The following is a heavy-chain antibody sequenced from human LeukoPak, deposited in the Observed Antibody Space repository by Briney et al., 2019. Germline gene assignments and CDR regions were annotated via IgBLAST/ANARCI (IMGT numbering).Heavy chain of an antibody. CDR3: ARDSGIVATTNFDY. CDR2: IYHSGST. V-gene: IGHV4-38-2*02. D-gene: IGHD5-12*01. Sequence: PSETLSLTCTVSGYSISSGYYWGWIRQPPGKGLEWIGSIYHSGSTYYNPSLKSRVTISVDTSKNQFSLKLSSVTAADTAVYYCARDSGIVATTNFDYWGQGTLVTVSS. CDR1: GYSISSGYY. J-gene: IGHJ4*02.